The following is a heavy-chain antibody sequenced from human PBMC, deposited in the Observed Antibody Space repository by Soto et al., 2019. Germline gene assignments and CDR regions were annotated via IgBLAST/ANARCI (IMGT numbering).Heavy chain of an antibody. D-gene: IGHD6-19*01. CDR3: ARDRAVYERGSFDY. CDR1: GGSVSSTNW. V-gene: IGHV4-4*02. CDR2: IYHSGST. J-gene: IGHJ4*02. Sequence: QVQLQESGPGLVEPSGTLSLTCAVSGGSVSSTNWWSWVRQPPGKGLEWIGEIYHSGSTYYNPSLKSRVTISLDKSKNQYALRLSSVAAADTAVYFCARDRAVYERGSFDYWGQGTVVTV.